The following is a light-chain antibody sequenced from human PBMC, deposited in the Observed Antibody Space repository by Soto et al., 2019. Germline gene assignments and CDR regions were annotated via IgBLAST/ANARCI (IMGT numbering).Light chain of an antibody. CDR2: AAS. J-gene: IGKJ4*01. CDR1: QGISSY. V-gene: IGKV1-8*01. Sequence: AIRMTQSPSSLSASTGDRVTITCRASQGISSYLAWYQQKPGKAPKLLIYAASTLQSGVPSRFSGSGSGTDFTLTITSLEPEDFAVYYCQQRSNWPSTFGGGTKVEI. CDR3: QQRSNWPST.